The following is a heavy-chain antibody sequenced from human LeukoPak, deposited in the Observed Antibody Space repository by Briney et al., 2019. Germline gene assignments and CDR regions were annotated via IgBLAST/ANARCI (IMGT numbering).Heavy chain of an antibody. J-gene: IGHJ4*02. D-gene: IGHD3-3*01. V-gene: IGHV1-2*02. CDR2: INPNSGGT. Sequence: ASVKVSCKASGYTFTGYYMHWVRQAPGQGLEWMGWINPNSGGTNYAQKFQGRVTMTRDTSISTVYMELSRLRSDDTAVYYCARGENDFWSGNFDYWGQGTLVTVSS. CDR1: GYTFTGYY. CDR3: ARGENDFWSGNFDY.